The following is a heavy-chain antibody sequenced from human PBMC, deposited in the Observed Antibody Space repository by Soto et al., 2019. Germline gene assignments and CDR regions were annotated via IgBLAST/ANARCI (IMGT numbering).Heavy chain of an antibody. J-gene: IGHJ4*02. CDR1: GGSISSGGYY. Sequence: SETLSLTCTVSGGSISSGGYYWSWIRQHPGKGLEWIGYIYYSGSTYYNPSLKSRVTISVDTSKNQFSLKLSSVTAADTAVYYCAMGTTVTDFDYWGQGTLVTVSS. CDR2: IYYSGST. D-gene: IGHD4-4*01. CDR3: AMGTTVTDFDY. V-gene: IGHV4-31*03.